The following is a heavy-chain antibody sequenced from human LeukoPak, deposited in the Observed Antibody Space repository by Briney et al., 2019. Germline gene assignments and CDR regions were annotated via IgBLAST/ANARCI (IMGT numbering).Heavy chain of an antibody. J-gene: IGHJ3*02. D-gene: IGHD2-2*01. CDR1: GGSISSSTYY. Sequence: PSETLSLTCTVSGGSISSSTYYWGWIRQPPGKGLEWIGNIDYGGSSYSNPSLKSRLTISVDTSKNQFSLKLSSVTAADTAVYYCGRPLGCFSSGCPYDAFDIWGHGTMVTVSS. CDR3: GRPLGCFSSGCPYDAFDI. V-gene: IGHV4-39*01. CDR2: IDYGGSS.